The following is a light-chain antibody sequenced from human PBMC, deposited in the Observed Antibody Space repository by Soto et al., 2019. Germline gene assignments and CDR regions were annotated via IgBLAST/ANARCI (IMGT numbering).Light chain of an antibody. J-gene: IGLJ2*01. CDR1: SSDVGGYNY. CDR3: SSFASSIPLV. V-gene: IGLV2-14*03. Sequence: QSVLTQPASVSGSPGQSITSSGTGTSSDVGGYNYVSWYQQHPGKAPKLLICDVTNRPSGVSNRFSGSKSGNTASLTISGLQTEDEADYYCSSFASSIPLVFGGGTKVTVL. CDR2: DVT.